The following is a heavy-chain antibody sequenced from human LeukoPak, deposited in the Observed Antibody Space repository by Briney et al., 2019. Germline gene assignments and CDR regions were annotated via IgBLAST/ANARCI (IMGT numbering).Heavy chain of an antibody. Sequence: PGGSLRLSCAASGFTFSSYAMSWVRQAPGKGLEWVSAISGSGGSTYYADSVKGRFTISRDNSKNTLYLQMNSLRAEDTAVYYCATGRYASGWNSFDYWGQGTLVTVSS. CDR3: ATGRYASGWNSFDY. J-gene: IGHJ4*02. CDR2: ISGSGGST. D-gene: IGHD6-19*01. CDR1: GFTFSSYA. V-gene: IGHV3-23*01.